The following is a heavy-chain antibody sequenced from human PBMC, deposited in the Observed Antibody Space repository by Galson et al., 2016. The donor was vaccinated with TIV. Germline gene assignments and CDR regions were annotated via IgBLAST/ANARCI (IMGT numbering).Heavy chain of an antibody. CDR1: GYSFTTHW. J-gene: IGHJ4*02. D-gene: IGHD3-22*01. Sequence: QSGAEVKKPGESLKISCKGSGYSFTTHWIGWVRQMPGKGLEWMGVIYPGDSDTRYSPSFQGQVTISADKSISTAYLQWSSLKASDTAMYFCARVVTSTSPFDYWGQGTLVTVSS. V-gene: IGHV5-51*03. CDR2: IYPGDSDT. CDR3: ARVVTSTSPFDY.